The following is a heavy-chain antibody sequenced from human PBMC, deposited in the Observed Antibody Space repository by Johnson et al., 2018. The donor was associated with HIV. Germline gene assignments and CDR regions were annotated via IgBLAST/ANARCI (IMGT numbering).Heavy chain of an antibody. V-gene: IGHV3-15*01. CDR1: GFTFDDYD. J-gene: IGHJ3*02. D-gene: IGHD1-26*01. CDR2: IKSKTDGGAT. Sequence: VQLVESGGGVVRPGESLRLSCAASGFTFDDYDMSWVRQAPGQGLEWVGRIKSKTDGGATDYAAPVTGRITISRDDSRNTLSLQMNGLTTEDTAVYYCTTDRGRWELGFSAFDIWGQGTLVTVSS. CDR3: TTDRGRWELGFSAFDI.